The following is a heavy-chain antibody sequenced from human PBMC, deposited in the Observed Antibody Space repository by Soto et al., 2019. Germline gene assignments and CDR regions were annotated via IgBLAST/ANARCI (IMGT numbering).Heavy chain of an antibody. J-gene: IGHJ5*02. CDR1: GGSISSGGYS. CDR2: IYHSESN. V-gene: IGHV4-30-2*01. D-gene: IGHD3-10*01. CDR3: ARIRSP. Sequence: QLQLQESGSGLVKPSQTLSLPCAVAGGSISSGGYSWSWIRQPPGKGLEWIGYIYHSESNYYNSSRQSRFTLSVDRSKNQFSLKLSSVTAAETAVYYCARIRSPWGQGPLVVVSS.